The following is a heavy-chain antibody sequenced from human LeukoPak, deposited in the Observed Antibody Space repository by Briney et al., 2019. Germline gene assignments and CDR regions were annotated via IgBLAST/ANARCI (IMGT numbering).Heavy chain of an antibody. CDR3: ARGKRYYYGPEVPGV. CDR2: INHSGST. J-gene: IGHJ3*01. V-gene: IGHV4-34*01. D-gene: IGHD3-10*01. CDR1: GGSFSGYY. Sequence: PSETLSLTCAVYGGSFSGYYWSWIRQPPGKGLEWIGEINHSGSTNYNPSLKSRVTISVDTSKNQFSLKLSSVTAADTAVYYCARGKRYYYGPEVPGVWGQGTMVTVSS.